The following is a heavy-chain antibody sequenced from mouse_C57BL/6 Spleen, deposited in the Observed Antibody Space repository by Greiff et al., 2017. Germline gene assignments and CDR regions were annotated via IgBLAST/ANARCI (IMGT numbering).Heavy chain of an antibody. V-gene: IGHV1-26*01. D-gene: IGHD3-2*02. CDR3: ARRGDSSGYWFAY. J-gene: IGHJ3*01. CDR1: GYTFTDYY. CDR2: INPNNGGT. Sequence: VQLQQSGPELVKPGASVKISCKASGYTFTDYYMNWVKQSHGKSLEWIGDINPNNGGTSYNQKFKGKATLTVDKSSSTAYMELRSLTSEDSAVYYCARRGDSSGYWFAYWGQGTLVTVSA.